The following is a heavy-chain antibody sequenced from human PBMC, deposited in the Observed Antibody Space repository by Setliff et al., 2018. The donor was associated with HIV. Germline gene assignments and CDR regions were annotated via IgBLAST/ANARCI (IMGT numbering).Heavy chain of an antibody. CDR1: GFFISSGFF. V-gene: IGHV4-38-2*01. J-gene: IGHJ4*02. Sequence: SETLSLTCAVSGFFISSGFFCGWVRQPPGKGLEWIGSIYQSGTTYYNPALKSRVTISVDTSKNQFSLRLTSVTAADTAVYFCARVETTVTSRLDYWGQGTLVTVSS. CDR2: IYQSGTT. D-gene: IGHD4-17*01. CDR3: ARVETTVTSRLDY.